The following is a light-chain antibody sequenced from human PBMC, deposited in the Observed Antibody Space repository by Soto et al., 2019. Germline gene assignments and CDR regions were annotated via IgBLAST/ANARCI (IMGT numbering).Light chain of an antibody. CDR1: SSDVGRYNL. CDR3: CSYASSSTYV. Sequence: QSVLTQPASVSGSPGQSITISCTGTSSDVGRYNLVSWYQQHPGKAPTLMIYEVSKRPSGVSNRFSGSKSGNTASLTISGLQAEDEADYYCCSYASSSTYVFGTGTKVTVL. J-gene: IGLJ1*01. V-gene: IGLV2-23*02. CDR2: EVS.